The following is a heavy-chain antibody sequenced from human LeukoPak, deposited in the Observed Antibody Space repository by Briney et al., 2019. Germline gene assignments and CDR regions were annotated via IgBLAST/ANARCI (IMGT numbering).Heavy chain of an antibody. Sequence: GGSLRLSCAASGFTFSSYSMNWVRQAPGKGLEWVSSISSSSSYIYYADSVKGRFTISRDNAKNSLYLQMNSLRAEDTAVYYCAKVRSSGYYGVDAFDIWGQGTMVTVSS. CDR2: ISSSSSYI. V-gene: IGHV3-21*04. J-gene: IGHJ3*02. D-gene: IGHD3-22*01. CDR3: AKVRSSGYYGVDAFDI. CDR1: GFTFSSYS.